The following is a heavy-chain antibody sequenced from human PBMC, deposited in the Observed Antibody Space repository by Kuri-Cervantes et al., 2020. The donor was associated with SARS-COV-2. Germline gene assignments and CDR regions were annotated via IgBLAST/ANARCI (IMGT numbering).Heavy chain of an antibody. V-gene: IGHV3-64D*08. CDR2: ISSKGGST. D-gene: IGHD4-17*01. CDR3: VKDVGYGDLAFGY. J-gene: IGHJ4*02. CDR1: GFTFSSYA. Sequence: GESLKISGSASGFTFSSYAMHWVRKAPGKGREYVSAISSKGGSTYYADSVKGRFTISRDNSKNSLYLQMSRLRAEDTDVYYCVKDVGYGDLAFGYWGQGTLVTVSS.